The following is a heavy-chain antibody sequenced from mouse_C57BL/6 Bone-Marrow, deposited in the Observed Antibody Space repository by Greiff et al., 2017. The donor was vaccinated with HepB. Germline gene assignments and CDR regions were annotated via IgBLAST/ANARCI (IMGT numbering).Heavy chain of an antibody. J-gene: IGHJ4*01. CDR2: IDPENGDT. CDR1: GFNIKDDY. Sequence: VQLQQSGAELVRPGASVKLSCTASGFNIKDDYMHWVKQRPEQGLEWIGWIDPENGDTEYASKFQGKATITADTSSNTAYLQLSSLTSEDTAVYYCTTGGKRAMDYWGQGTSVTVSS. D-gene: IGHD2-1*01. V-gene: IGHV14-4*01. CDR3: TTGGKRAMDY.